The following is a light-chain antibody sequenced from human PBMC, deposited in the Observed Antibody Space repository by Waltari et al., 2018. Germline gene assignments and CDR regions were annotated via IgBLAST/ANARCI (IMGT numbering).Light chain of an antibody. J-gene: IGLJ2*01. V-gene: IGLV1-40*01. CDR2: GVN. CDR3: QSYDTSLSVV. Sequence: QSVLTQPPSESGAPGQRGTISCTGGGANPGAGAAVHWYRQLPGKAPALLIYGVNHRPSGVPDRFFGSLSGTSASLAITGLQAEDEADYYCQSYDTSLSVVFGGGTKLTV. CDR1: GANPGAGAA.